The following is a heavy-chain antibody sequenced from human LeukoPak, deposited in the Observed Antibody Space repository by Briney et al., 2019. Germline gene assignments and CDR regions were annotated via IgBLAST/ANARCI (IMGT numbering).Heavy chain of an antibody. CDR3: ARVLRYFDWFMDV. V-gene: IGHV4-34*01. CDR2: INHSGST. D-gene: IGHD3-9*01. J-gene: IGHJ6*02. CDR1: GGSFSGYY. Sequence: SETLSLTCAVYGGSFSGYYWSWIRQPPGKGLEWIGEINHSGSTNYNPSLKSRVTISVDTFKNQFSLKLSSVTAADTAVYYCARVLRYFDWFMDVWGQGTTVTVSS.